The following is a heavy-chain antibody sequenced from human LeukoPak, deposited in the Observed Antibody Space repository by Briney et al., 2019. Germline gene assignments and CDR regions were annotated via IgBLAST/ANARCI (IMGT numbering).Heavy chain of an antibody. CDR1: GGSISSSSYY. D-gene: IGHD2-2*02. V-gene: IGHV4-39*07. CDR3: ARDRILFCSSTSCYIDY. Sequence: SETLSLTCTVSGGSISSSSYYWGWIRQPPGKGLEWIGSIYYSGSTYYNPSLKSRVTISVDTSKNQFSLKLSSVTAADTAVYYCARDRILFCSSTSCYIDYWGQGTLVTVSS. J-gene: IGHJ4*02. CDR2: IYYSGST.